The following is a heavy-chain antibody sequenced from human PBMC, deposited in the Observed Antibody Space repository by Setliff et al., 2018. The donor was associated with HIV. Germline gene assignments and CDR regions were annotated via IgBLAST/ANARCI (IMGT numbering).Heavy chain of an antibody. CDR1: GYTLTELS. D-gene: IGHD2-15*01. CDR3: TTGLPLFCSGGSCLFDF. CDR2: FDPEYDKT. V-gene: IGHV1-24*01. Sequence: ASVKVSCKVSGYTLTELSIHWVRQAPGKGLEWMGGFDPEYDKTIYAQKFQGRVTMIEDTSTDTAYMELSSLRSEDTAVYYCTTGLPLFCSGGSCLFDFWGQGTLVTVSS. J-gene: IGHJ4*02.